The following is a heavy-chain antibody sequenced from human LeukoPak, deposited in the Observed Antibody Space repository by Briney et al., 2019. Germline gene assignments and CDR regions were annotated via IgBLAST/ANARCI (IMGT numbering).Heavy chain of an antibody. V-gene: IGHV1-69*13. D-gene: IGHD3-3*01. CDR1: GYTFTSYG. CDR3: ARVRRSYDFWSGARAFDI. J-gene: IGHJ3*02. Sequence: SSVKVSCKASGYTFTSYGISWVRQAPGQGLEWMGGIIPIFGTANYAQKFQGRVTITADESTSTAYMELSSLRSEDTAVYYCARVRRSYDFWSGARAFDIWGQGTMVTVSS. CDR2: IIPIFGTA.